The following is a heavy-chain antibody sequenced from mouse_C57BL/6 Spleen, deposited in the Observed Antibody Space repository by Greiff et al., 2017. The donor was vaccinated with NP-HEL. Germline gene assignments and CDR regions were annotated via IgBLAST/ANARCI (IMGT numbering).Heavy chain of an antibody. CDR1: GYAFSSSW. Sequence: VQLQQSGPELVKPGASVKISCKASGYAFSSSWMNWVKQRPGKGLEWIGRIYPGDGDTNYNGKFKGKATLTADKSSSTAYMQLSSLTSEDSAVYFCARYDYDHAMDYWGQGTSVTVSS. V-gene: IGHV1-82*01. J-gene: IGHJ4*01. CDR3: ARYDYDHAMDY. CDR2: IYPGDGDT. D-gene: IGHD2-4*01.